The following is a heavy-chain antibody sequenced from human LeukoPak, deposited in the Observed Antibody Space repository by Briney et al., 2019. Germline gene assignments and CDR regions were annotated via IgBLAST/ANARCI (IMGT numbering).Heavy chain of an antibody. Sequence: PGGSLRLSCAASGFTFSSDTMHWVRQAPGKGLEWVAVISYDGSNKYYADSVKGRFTISRDNSKNTLYLQMNSLRAEDTAVYYCATDDCGGDCYSSHRGQGTLVTVSS. J-gene: IGHJ4*02. V-gene: IGHV3-30*04. D-gene: IGHD2-21*02. CDR1: GFTFSSDT. CDR3: ATDDCGGDCYSSH. CDR2: ISYDGSNK.